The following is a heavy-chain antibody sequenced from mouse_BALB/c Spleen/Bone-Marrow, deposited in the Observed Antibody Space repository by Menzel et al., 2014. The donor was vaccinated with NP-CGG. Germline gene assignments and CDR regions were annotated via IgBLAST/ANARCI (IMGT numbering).Heavy chain of an antibody. Sequence: EVKLQESGPDLVKSSQSLSLTCTVTGYSITSGYNWHWIQQFPGNKLEWMGYIHYSGYTNYNPSLKSRISITRDTSKNQFFLQLNSVTTEDTATYYCARGGYYGSSYFDYWGQGTTLIVSS. J-gene: IGHJ2*01. CDR1: GYSITSGYN. D-gene: IGHD1-1*01. CDR3: ARGGYYGSSYFDY. CDR2: IHYSGYT. V-gene: IGHV3-1*02.